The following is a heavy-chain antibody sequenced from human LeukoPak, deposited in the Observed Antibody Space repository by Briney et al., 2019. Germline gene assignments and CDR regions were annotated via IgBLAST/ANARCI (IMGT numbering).Heavy chain of an antibody. V-gene: IGHV3-30*04. CDR3: ARGDLTTVTLLDY. D-gene: IGHD4-17*01. J-gene: IGHJ4*02. CDR1: GFTFSSYA. Sequence: GGSLRLSCAASGFTFSSYATHWVRQAPGKGLEWVAVISYDGSNKYYADSVKGRFTISRDNSKNTLYLQMNSLRAEDTAVYYCARGDLTTVTLLDYWGQGTLVTVSS. CDR2: ISYDGSNK.